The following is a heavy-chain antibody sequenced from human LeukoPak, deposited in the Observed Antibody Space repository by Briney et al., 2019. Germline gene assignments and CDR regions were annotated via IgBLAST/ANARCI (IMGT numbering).Heavy chain of an antibody. CDR2: FSGSGGRT. V-gene: IGHV3-23*01. J-gene: IGHJ3*02. CDR1: RFTPRGDA. CDR3: ARSIYASGSFYTFDI. D-gene: IGHD3-10*01. Sequence: GGSLRLSCAASRFTPRGDAMSCVRQAAGPAAGGGSGFSGSGGRTTSADSVKDWFTISRDKSKNTLYLQMNTLRAEDTAVYYCARSIYASGSFYTFDIWGQGTMVTVSS.